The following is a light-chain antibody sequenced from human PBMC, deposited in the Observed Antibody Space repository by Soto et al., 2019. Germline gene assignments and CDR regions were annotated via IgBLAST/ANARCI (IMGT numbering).Light chain of an antibody. CDR1: QTISNF. V-gene: IGKV1-39*01. J-gene: IGKJ4*01. CDR2: AAS. CDR3: QKSYSTPLT. Sequence: DIQMTQSPSSLSASVGDRVTITCRASQTISNFLNWYQQQPGKAPKLLIYAASSLQSGVPARFSGSESGTDFTLTISSLQPEDFATYYCQKSYSTPLTFGGGTKVDIK.